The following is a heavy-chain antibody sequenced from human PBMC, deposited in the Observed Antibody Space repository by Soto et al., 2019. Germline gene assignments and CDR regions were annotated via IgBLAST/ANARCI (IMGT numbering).Heavy chain of an antibody. CDR2: ISSNGGST. V-gene: IGHV3-64D*08. CDR1: GFTFSSYA. J-gene: IGHJ3*02. CDR3: VKEQMITVGGVIVIPVGAFDS. Sequence: GGSLRLSCSASGFTFSSYAMHWVRQAPGKGLEYVSAISSNGGSTYYADSVKGRFTISRDNSKNTLYLQMSSLRAEDTAVYYCVKEQMITVGGVIVIPVGAFDSWGQGTMVTVSS. D-gene: IGHD3-16*02.